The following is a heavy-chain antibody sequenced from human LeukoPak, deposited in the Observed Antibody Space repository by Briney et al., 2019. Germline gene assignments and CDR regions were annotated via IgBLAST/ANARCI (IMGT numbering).Heavy chain of an antibody. CDR3: ARIGNGSGSYRAPSYGMDV. CDR1: GGSFSGYY. CDR2: INHSGST. V-gene: IGHV4-34*01. Sequence: NPSETLSLTCVVYGGSFSGYYWSWIRQPPGKGLEWIGEINHSGSTNYNPSPKSRVTVSVDTSKNQFSLKLSSVTAADTAVYYCARIGNGSGSYRAPSYGMDVWGQGTTVTVSS. J-gene: IGHJ6*02. D-gene: IGHD3-10*01.